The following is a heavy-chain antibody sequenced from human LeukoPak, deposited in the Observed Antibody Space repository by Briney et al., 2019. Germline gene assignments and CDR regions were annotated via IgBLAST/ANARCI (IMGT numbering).Heavy chain of an antibody. CDR2: IYTSGST. V-gene: IGHV4-4*07. CDR3: ARAPPEYSGTFFDY. CDR1: GCSISSYY. Sequence: SETLSLTCTVSGCSISSYYWSWIRQPAGKGLEWIGRIYTSGSTNYNPSLKSRVTISVDKSKNQFSLKLSSVTAADTAVYYCARAPPEYSGTFFDYWGQGTLVTVSS. D-gene: IGHD6-6*01. J-gene: IGHJ4*02.